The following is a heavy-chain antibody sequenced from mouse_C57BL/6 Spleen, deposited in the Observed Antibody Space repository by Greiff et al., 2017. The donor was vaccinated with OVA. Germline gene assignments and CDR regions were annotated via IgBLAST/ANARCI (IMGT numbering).Heavy chain of an antibody. CDR1: GFSLTSYG. V-gene: IGHV2-2*01. CDR2: IWSGGST. J-gene: IGHJ4*01. D-gene: IGHD2-4*01. CDR3: ARSYYDYWYAMDY. Sequence: VHLVESGPGLVQPSQSLSITCTVSGFSLTSYGVHWVRQSPGKGLEWLGVIWSGGSTDYNAAFISRLSISKDNSKSQVFFKMNSLQADDTAIYYCARSYYDYWYAMDYWGQGTSVTVSS.